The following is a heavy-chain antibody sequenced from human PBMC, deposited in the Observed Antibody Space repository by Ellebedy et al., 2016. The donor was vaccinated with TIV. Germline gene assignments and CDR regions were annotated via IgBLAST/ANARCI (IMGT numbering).Heavy chain of an antibody. CDR1: GGTFSRHA. Sequence: AASVKVSCKASGGTFSRHAISWVRQAPGQGLEWMGGLITLFGTANYAQKFQGRVTITADKFTRTVYMELSSLRSEDTAVYYCARSWADCSNGVCYSDNWLDPWGQGTLVTVSS. CDR2: LITLFGTA. D-gene: IGHD2-8*01. V-gene: IGHV1-69*06. J-gene: IGHJ5*02. CDR3: ARSWADCSNGVCYSDNWLDP.